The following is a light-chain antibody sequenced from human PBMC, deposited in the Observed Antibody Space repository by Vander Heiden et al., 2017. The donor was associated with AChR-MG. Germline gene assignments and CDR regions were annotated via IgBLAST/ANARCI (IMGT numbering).Light chain of an antibody. CDR3: QQYHSWPPLT. V-gene: IGKV3-15*01. Sequence: EVVMTQSPATLSVSPGERVTLCRASQSVNGNLAWYQQKPGQAPRLLIYGASTRASGIPARFSGSGSGTEYTLTISSLQSEDFAIYYCQQYHSWPPLTFGGGTKVEIQ. J-gene: IGKJ4*01. CDR2: GAS. CDR1: QSVNGN.